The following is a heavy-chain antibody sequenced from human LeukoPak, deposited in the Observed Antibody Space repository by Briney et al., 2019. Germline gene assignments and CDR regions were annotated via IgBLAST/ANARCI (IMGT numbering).Heavy chain of an antibody. CDR2: VILIFGTS. Sequence: SVKVSRKAPLGTSTNYAISCVRQAPGRGREWMGGVILIFGTSHSAQEFQGRVTITVDESTSTDYMELSRLRSEDAAVYYCARSTVGATGDAFDIWGQGTMVIVSS. CDR1: LGTSTNYA. CDR3: ARSTVGATGDAFDI. J-gene: IGHJ3*02. D-gene: IGHD1-26*01. V-gene: IGHV1-69*01.